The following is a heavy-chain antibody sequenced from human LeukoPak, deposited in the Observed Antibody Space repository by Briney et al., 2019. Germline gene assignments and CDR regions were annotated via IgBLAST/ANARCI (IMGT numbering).Heavy chain of an antibody. CDR3: ARVRYYDSGSYFYGMDV. Sequence: PGGSLRLSCAASGFTFSSYSMNWVRQAPGKGLEWVSSISTSSSYIYYADSVKGRFTISRDNAKNSLYLQMNSLRAEDTAVYYCARVRYYDSGSYFYGMDVWGQGTTVTVSS. J-gene: IGHJ6*02. V-gene: IGHV3-21*01. CDR1: GFTFSSYS. CDR2: ISTSSSYI. D-gene: IGHD3-10*01.